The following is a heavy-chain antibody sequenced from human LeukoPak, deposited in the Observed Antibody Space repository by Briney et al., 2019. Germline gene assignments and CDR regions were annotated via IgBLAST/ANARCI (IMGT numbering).Heavy chain of an antibody. CDR3: VRDSNRYDSSGYYYVYYFDY. Sequence: GGSLRLSCAASGFTFSSYEMNWVRQAPGKGLEWVSYISSSVSTIYYADSVKGRFTISRDNAKNSLYLQMNSLRAEDTAVYYCVRDSNRYDSSGYYYVYYFDYWGQGTLVTVSS. CDR1: GFTFSSYE. J-gene: IGHJ4*02. D-gene: IGHD3-22*01. V-gene: IGHV3-48*03. CDR2: ISSSVSTI.